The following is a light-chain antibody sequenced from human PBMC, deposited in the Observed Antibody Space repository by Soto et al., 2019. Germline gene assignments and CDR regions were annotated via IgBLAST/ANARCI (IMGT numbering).Light chain of an antibody. CDR3: QQYNSWPPLT. J-gene: IGKJ4*01. CDR2: VAS. Sequence: EIVMTQSPATLSVSPGERATLSCRASQSVSSNLAWYQQTPGQAPRLLIYVASTMATGLPARCSSSGSGTEFTLNISSLQSEDFEVYYCQQYNSWPPLTFGGGTKVEIK. CDR1: QSVSSN. V-gene: IGKV3-15*01.